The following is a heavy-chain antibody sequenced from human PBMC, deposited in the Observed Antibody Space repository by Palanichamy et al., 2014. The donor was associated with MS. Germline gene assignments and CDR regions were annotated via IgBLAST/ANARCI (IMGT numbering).Heavy chain of an antibody. CDR1: GGSISSAGYS. V-gene: IGHV4-30-2*01. J-gene: IGHJ4*02. CDR3: ARGDGIVGFSPVVRFHY. Sequence: QLQLQESGSGLVKPSQTLSLTCAVSGGSISSAGYSWSWIRQPPGKGLEWIGYIYHSGSTYYNSSLKSRVTMSVDRSKNQFSLRLSSVTAADTAVYYCARGDGIVGFSPVVRFHYWGQGILVTVSS. CDR2: IYHSGST. D-gene: IGHD1-26*01.